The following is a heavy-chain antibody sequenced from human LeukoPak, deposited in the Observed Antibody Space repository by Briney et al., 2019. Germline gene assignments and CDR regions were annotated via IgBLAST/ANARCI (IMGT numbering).Heavy chain of an antibody. V-gene: IGHV3-30*02. Sequence: GGSLRLSCAASGFTFSSYGIHWVRQAPGKGLEWVAFIRSDGSDKYYADSLKGRFTISRDNSKNTLYLQMTSLRDEDTAVYYCAKERALVRATYYFGSWGQGTLVTVSS. CDR1: GFTFSSYG. D-gene: IGHD6-13*01. CDR2: IRSDGSDK. J-gene: IGHJ4*02. CDR3: AKERALVRATYYFGS.